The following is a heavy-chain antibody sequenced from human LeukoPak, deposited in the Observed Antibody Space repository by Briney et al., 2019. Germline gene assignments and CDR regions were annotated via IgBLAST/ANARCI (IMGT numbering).Heavy chain of an antibody. CDR2: IYPGDSDT. CDR3: ARHPYTRSCISTSCYRWFDP. CDR1: GYSFTSYW. Sequence: GESLKISCKGSGYSFTSYWIGWVRQMPGKGLEWMGIIYPGDSDTRYNPSFQAQVTISADKSISTAYLQWSSLKASDTAMYYCARHPYTRSCISTSCYRWFDPWGQGTLVTVSS. V-gene: IGHV5-51*01. D-gene: IGHD2-2*02. J-gene: IGHJ5*02.